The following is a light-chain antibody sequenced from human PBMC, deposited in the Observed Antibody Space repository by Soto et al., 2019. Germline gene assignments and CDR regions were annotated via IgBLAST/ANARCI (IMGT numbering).Light chain of an antibody. CDR3: QSYDSSLSGVV. V-gene: IGLV1-40*01. CDR1: RXNIGGYD. J-gene: IGLJ2*01. CDR2: XXT. Sequence: QSVLTQPPSLSGAPXQRVTISXXGSRXNIGGYDVHWYQQFPGTAPKLLXXXXTNRPSGVPDRFSGSKSGTSASLAITGLQPEDEADYYCQSYDSSLSGVVFGGGTQLTVL.